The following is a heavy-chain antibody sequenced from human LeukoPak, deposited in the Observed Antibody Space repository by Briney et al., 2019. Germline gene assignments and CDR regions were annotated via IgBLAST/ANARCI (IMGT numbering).Heavy chain of an antibody. V-gene: IGHV2-70*01. D-gene: IGHD3-9*01. CDR3: ARTNPNYDILTGYYGDFDY. J-gene: IGHJ4*02. CDR1: GFSLSTSGMC. Sequence: SGPALVKPTQTLTLTCTFSGFSLSTSGMCVSWIRQPPGKALEWLALIDWDDDKYYSTSLKTRLTISKDTSKNQVVLTTTNMDPVDTATYYCARTNPNYDILTGYYGDFDYWGQGTLVTVSS. CDR2: IDWDDDK.